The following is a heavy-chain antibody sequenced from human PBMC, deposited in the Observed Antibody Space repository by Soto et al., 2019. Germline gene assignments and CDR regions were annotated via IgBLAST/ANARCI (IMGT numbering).Heavy chain of an antibody. V-gene: IGHV3-23*01. CDR3: AGNARGNNWFLLPDY. J-gene: IGHJ4*02. D-gene: IGHD1-20*01. CDR1: GFTFSSYA. CDR2: ISGSGGST. Sequence: GGSLRLSCAASGFTFSSYAMSWVRQAPGKGLEWVSAISGSGGSTYYADSVKGRFTISRDNSKNTLYLQMNSLRAEDTAVHYCAGNARGNNWFLLPDYWGQGTLVTVSS.